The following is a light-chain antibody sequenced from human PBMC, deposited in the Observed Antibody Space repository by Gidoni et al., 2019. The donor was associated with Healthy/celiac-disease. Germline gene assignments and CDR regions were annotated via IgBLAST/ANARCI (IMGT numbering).Light chain of an antibody. V-gene: IGLV6-57*04. CDR3: QSYDSSEWV. J-gene: IGLJ3*02. CDR1: RGSIASNY. CDR2: EDN. Sequence: NFMLTQPHSVSESPGKTVTISCTRSRGSIASNYVQWYQQRPGSAPTTVIYEDNQRPSGFPDRFSGSIDSSSNSASLTISGLKTEDEADYYCQSYDSSEWVFGGGTKLTVL.